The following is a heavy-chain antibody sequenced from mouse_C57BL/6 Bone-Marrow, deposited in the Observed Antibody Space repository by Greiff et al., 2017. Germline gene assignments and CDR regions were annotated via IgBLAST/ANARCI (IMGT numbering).Heavy chain of an antibody. CDR3: ARGFPYYDSSYWCFDV. D-gene: IGHD1-1*01. Sequence: VQLQQPGAELVRPGSSVKLSCKASGYTFTSYWMHWVKQRPIQGLEWIGNIDPSDSETHYNQKFKDKATLTVDKSSSTAYMQLSSLTSEDSAVYYCARGFPYYDSSYWCFDVWGTGTTVTVSS. J-gene: IGHJ1*03. CDR1: GYTFTSYW. CDR2: IDPSDSET. V-gene: IGHV1-52*01.